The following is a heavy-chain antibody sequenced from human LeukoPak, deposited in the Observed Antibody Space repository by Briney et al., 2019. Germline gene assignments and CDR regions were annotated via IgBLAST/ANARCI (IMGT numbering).Heavy chain of an antibody. V-gene: IGHV3-30*02. CDR2: IRYDGSNK. D-gene: IGHD1-7*01. CDR1: GFTFSSYG. J-gene: IGHJ4*02. Sequence: GGSLRLSCAASGFTFSSYGMHWVRQAPGKGLEWVAFIRYDGSNKYYADSVKGRFTISRDNSKNTLYLQMSSLRAEDTAVYYCAKDERNWNYNLASQTYDWGQGTLVTVSS. CDR3: AKDERNWNYNLASQTYD.